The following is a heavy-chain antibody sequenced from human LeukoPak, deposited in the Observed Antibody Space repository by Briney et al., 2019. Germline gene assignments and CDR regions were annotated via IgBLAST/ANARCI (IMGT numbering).Heavy chain of an antibody. CDR1: GFTFSSYS. CDR2: ISSSSSYI. CDR3: ARVAVQYCISTSCYAGDY. D-gene: IGHD2-2*01. V-gene: IGHV3-21*01. J-gene: IGHJ4*02. Sequence: GGSLRLSCAAAGFTFSSYSMNWVRQAAGEGLGWVSSISSSSSYIYYGDSVKGRFTIPRANATSSLYLQMDRLRVEDTAVYYCARVAVQYCISTSCYAGDYWGQGTLVTVSS.